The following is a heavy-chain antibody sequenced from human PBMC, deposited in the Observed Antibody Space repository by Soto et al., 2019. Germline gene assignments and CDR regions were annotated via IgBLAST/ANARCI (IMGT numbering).Heavy chain of an antibody. V-gene: IGHV3-30*18. D-gene: IGHD3-22*01. CDR2: ISYDGSNK. Sequence: GGSLRLSCAASGFTFSSYGMHWVRQAPGEGLEWVAVISYDGSNKYYADSVKGRFTISRDNSKNTLYLQMNSLRDEDTAVYYCAKDLAYYDSSGYYSGYYYYGMDVWGQGTKVTVSS. CDR3: AKDLAYYDSSGYYSGYYYYGMDV. CDR1: GFTFSSYG. J-gene: IGHJ6*02.